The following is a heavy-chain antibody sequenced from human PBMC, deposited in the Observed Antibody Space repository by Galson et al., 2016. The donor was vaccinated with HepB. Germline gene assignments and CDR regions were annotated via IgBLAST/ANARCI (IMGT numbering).Heavy chain of an antibody. V-gene: IGHV3-11*06. CDR3: AREGDDPDAFDV. CDR2: ISSTGSYT. D-gene: IGHD5-24*01. Sequence: LRLSCAASGFNLKDHYMSWVRQAPGKGLEWVAYISSTGSYTNYPDYLKGRFIISKNNAESSLYLQMNSLRGENTAVYYCAREGDDPDAFDVWGQGTVVTVSS. J-gene: IGHJ3*01. CDR1: GFNLKDHY.